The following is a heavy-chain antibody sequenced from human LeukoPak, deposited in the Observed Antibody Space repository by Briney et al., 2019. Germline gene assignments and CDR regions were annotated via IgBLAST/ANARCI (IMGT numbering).Heavy chain of an antibody. CDR2: ISYDGNNK. CDR1: GFTFSSYA. V-gene: IGHV3-30*04. J-gene: IGHJ3*02. Sequence: GRSLRLSCAASGFTFSSYAMHWVRQAPGKGLEWVTIISYDGNNKYYADSVKGRFTISRDNSKNTLYLQMNSLRAEDTAVYYCAKEGDYYGSGSYRDGFDIWGQGTRATVSS. CDR3: AKEGDYYGSGSYRDGFDI. D-gene: IGHD3-10*01.